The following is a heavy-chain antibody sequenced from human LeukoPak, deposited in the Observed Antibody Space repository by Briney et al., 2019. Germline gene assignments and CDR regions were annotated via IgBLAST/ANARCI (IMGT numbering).Heavy chain of an antibody. Sequence: GSLGLSCAASGFTFSSYAMSRVRQAPGKGLEWVSAISGSGGSTYYADSVKGRFTISRDNSKNTLYLQMNSLRAEDTAVYYCAKSIVVVPAAIDYWGQGTLVTVSS. J-gene: IGHJ4*02. D-gene: IGHD2-2*02. CDR2: ISGSGGST. V-gene: IGHV3-23*01. CDR1: GFTFSSYA. CDR3: AKSIVVVPAAIDY.